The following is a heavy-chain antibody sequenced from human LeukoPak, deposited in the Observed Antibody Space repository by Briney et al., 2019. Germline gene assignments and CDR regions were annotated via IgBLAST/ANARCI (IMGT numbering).Heavy chain of an antibody. Sequence: GRSLRLSCAASGFIFRSYPMHWVRQAPGKGLEWVAVVSYDGSGENYADSVNGRFTISRDNSKNKLYLQMNSLRAEDTAVFYCARDGVGTAFDLWGQGTMVTVSS. J-gene: IGHJ3*01. CDR1: GFIFRSYP. CDR3: ARDGVGTAFDL. V-gene: IGHV3-30*01. CDR2: VSYDGSGE. D-gene: IGHD1-26*01.